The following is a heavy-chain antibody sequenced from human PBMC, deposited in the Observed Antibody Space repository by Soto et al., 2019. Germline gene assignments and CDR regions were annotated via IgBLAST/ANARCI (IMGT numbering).Heavy chain of an antibody. CDR2: INPISGTA. V-gene: IGHV1-69*01. CDR3: ARGWGYDSNDYYYAY. J-gene: IGHJ4*02. D-gene: IGHD3-22*01. Sequence: QVQLVQSGAEVRKPGSSVKVSCKASGGTFSRHAISWVRQAPGQGLEWMGGINPISGTANRAQKFQGRVKIIADESTSTVYMELSSLRSEDTAMYYCARGWGYDSNDYYYAYWGQGTLVIVSS. CDR1: GGTFSRHA.